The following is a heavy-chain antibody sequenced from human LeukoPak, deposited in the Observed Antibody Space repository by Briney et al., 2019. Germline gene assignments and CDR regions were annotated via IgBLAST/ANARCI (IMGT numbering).Heavy chain of an antibody. D-gene: IGHD6-13*01. CDR3: ARDEVAAALNP. CDR1: GGSITTNNYY. Sequence: SQTLSLTCTVSGGSITTNNYYWSWIRQHPGKGLEWIGYIYSSGSTFYSPSLKSRVTISVDTSKNQFSLKLSSVTAADTAVYYCARDEVAAALNPWGQGTLVTVSS. V-gene: IGHV4-31*03. J-gene: IGHJ5*02. CDR2: IYSSGST.